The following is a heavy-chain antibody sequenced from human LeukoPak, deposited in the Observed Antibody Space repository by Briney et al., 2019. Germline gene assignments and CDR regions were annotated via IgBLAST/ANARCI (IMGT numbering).Heavy chain of an antibody. Sequence: SETLSLTCAVYGGSFSGYYWSWIRQPPGKGLEWIGEINHSGSTNYNPSLKSRVTMSVDTSKNQFSLKLSSVTAADTAVYYCARSMVRGVIYYFDYWGQGTLVTVSS. V-gene: IGHV4-34*01. J-gene: IGHJ4*02. CDR2: INHSGST. D-gene: IGHD3-10*01. CDR3: ARSMVRGVIYYFDY. CDR1: GGSFSGYY.